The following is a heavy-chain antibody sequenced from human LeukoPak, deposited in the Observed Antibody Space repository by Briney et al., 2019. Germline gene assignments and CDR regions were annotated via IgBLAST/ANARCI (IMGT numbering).Heavy chain of an antibody. J-gene: IGHJ4*02. CDR1: GGTFSSYA. CDR3: ATRQPGTYYFDY. D-gene: IGHD6-13*01. Sequence: VKVSCKASGGTFSSYAISWVRQAPGQGLEWMGGIIPIFGTANYAQKFQGRVTMTEDTSTDTAYMELSSLRSEDAAVYYCATRQPGTYYFDYWGQGTLVTVSS. V-gene: IGHV1-69*13. CDR2: IIPIFGTA.